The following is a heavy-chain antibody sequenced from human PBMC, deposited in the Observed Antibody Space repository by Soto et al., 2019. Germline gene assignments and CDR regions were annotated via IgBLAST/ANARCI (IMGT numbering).Heavy chain of an antibody. D-gene: IGHD2-21*01. CDR1: GGSVNIGTYY. J-gene: IGHJ4*02. Sequence: QVQLQESGPGLVKPSETLSLTCTVPGGSVNIGTYYWRWIRQPPGKGLEWIGFIHYSGSTNYNPSLKSRVTMSVDTSKNQFSLKLTSVNAADTAVYYWTRGGDAYKNGHWGQGTLVTVSS. V-gene: IGHV4-61*01. CDR2: IHYSGST. CDR3: TRGGDAYKNGH.